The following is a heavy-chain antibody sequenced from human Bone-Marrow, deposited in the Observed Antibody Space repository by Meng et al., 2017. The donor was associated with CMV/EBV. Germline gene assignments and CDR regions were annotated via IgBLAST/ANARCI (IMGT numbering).Heavy chain of an antibody. Sequence: KVSCKGSGYGFTSYWIGWVRQMPGKGLEWMGIIYPGDSDTRYSPSFQGQVTISVDKSITTAYLEWSSLKASDTAMYYCARRDSSLGYYYALDVWGQGTTVTVSS. J-gene: IGHJ6*02. V-gene: IGHV5-51*01. D-gene: IGHD6-13*01. CDR2: IYPGDSDT. CDR3: ARRDSSLGYYYALDV. CDR1: GYGFTSYW.